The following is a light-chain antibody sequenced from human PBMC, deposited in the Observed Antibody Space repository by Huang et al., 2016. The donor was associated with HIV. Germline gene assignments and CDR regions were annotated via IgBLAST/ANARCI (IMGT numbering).Light chain of an antibody. J-gene: IGKJ4*01. Sequence: EIVLTQSPATLSLSPGERATLSCRASHSVSSLLAWYQQKPGQAPRPLIYDASNRATGIPARFSGRGSGTDFTLTISSLEPEDFAVYYCQQRANWPLTFGGGTKVEIK. CDR1: HSVSSL. CDR2: DAS. CDR3: QQRANWPLT. V-gene: IGKV3-11*01.